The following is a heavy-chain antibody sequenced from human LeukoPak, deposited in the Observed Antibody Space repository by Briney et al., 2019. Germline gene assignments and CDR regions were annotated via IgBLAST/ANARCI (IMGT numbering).Heavy chain of an antibody. CDR3: ARGAYSRSWFDP. Sequence: ASVKVSCKASGYTFTGYYMHWVQQAPGQGLEWMGWINPNSGGTNYAQKFQGRVTMTRDTSISTAYMELSRLRSDDTAVYYCARGAYSRSWFDPWGQGTLVTVSS. D-gene: IGHD4-11*01. J-gene: IGHJ5*02. CDR2: INPNSGGT. V-gene: IGHV1-2*02. CDR1: GYTFTGYY.